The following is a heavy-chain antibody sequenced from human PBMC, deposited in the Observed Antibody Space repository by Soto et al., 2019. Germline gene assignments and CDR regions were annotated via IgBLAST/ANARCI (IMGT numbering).Heavy chain of an antibody. J-gene: IGHJ4*02. Sequence: EVQLVESGEGLVQPGGSLRLSCAASGFTFSSYNIHWIRQAPGKGLEFVSAISRSGDRTYYADSVKGRFTITRDNSKNTVWLQMGSLRAEDMAVYYCARARCSSGQCYYFDYWGRGALVSVPS. CDR2: ISRSGDRT. CDR1: GFTFSSYN. CDR3: ARARCSSGQCYYFDY. V-gene: IGHV3-64*02. D-gene: IGHD2-15*01.